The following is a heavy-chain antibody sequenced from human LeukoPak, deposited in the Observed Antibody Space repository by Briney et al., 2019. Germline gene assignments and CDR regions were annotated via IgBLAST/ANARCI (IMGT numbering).Heavy chain of an antibody. J-gene: IGHJ5*02. CDR3: ARDRGVTMVRGAAWWDP. V-gene: IGHV3-33*01. CDR2: IWYDGSNK. Sequence: GGSLRLSCAASGFTFSSYGMHWVRQAPGKGLEWVAVIWYDGSNKYYADSVKGRFTISRDNSKNTLYLQMNSLRAEDTAVYYCARDRGVTMVRGAAWWDPWGQGTLVTVSS. CDR1: GFTFSSYG. D-gene: IGHD3-10*01.